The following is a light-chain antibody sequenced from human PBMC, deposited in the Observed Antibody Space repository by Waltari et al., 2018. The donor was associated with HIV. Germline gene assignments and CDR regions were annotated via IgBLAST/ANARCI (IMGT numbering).Light chain of an antibody. CDR3: QSYDSSLSGFI. J-gene: IGLJ1*01. CDR1: NSNIGSVYD. CDR2: GNS. Sequence: QSVLTQPPSVSGAPGQRVTISCTGSNSNIGSVYDVHWYQQVPGTVPKLLIYGNSNRPSGVPDRISGSKSRSSASLAISGLQADDEADYYCQSYDSSLSGFIFGTGTRVTVL. V-gene: IGLV1-40*01.